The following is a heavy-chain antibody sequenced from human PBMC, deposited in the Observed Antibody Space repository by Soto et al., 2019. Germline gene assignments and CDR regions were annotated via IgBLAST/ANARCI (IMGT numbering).Heavy chain of an antibody. CDR3: AHRRPYSNSPEYFLDY. CDR2: IYWDDDK. J-gene: IGHJ4*02. CDR1: GFSLSTSGVD. D-gene: IGHD6-6*01. V-gene: IGHV2-5*02. Sequence: QITLKESGPTLVKPTQTLTLTCTFSGFSLSTSGVDVGWIRQPPGKALEWLALIYWDDDKRYSPSLKSRLTITTDTSKNQVVLTMTNMDPVDTATYYCAHRRPYSNSPEYFLDYWGQGTLVTVSS.